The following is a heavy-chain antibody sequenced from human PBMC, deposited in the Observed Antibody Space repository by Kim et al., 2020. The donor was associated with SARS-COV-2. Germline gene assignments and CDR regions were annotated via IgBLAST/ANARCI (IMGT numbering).Heavy chain of an antibody. V-gene: IGHV4-31*03. D-gene: IGHD4-17*01. J-gene: IGHJ4*02. CDR1: GGSISSGGYY. Sequence: SESLSLTCTVSGGSISSGGYYWSWIRQHPGKGLEWIGYIYYSGSTYYNPSLKSRVTISVDTSKNQFSLKLSSVTAADTAVYYCASGYGDYFDYWGQGTLVTVSS. CDR2: IYYSGST. CDR3: ASGYGDYFDY.